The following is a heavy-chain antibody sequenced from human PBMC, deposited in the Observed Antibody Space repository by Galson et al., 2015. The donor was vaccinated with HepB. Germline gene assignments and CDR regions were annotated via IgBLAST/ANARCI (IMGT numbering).Heavy chain of an antibody. Sequence: LRLSCAASGFTVSSNYMSWVRQAPGKGLEWVSVIYSGGSTYYADSVKGRFTISRHNSKNTLYLQMNSLRAEDTAVYYCARVLELGSVSSWYALTAEYYFDYWGQGTLVTVSS. CDR3: ARVLELGSVSSWYALTAEYYFDY. CDR1: GFTVSSNY. J-gene: IGHJ4*02. V-gene: IGHV3-53*04. CDR2: IYSGGST. D-gene: IGHD6-13*01.